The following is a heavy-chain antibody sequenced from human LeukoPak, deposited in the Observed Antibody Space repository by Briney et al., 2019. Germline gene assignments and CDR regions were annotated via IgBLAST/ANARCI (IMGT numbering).Heavy chain of an antibody. CDR1: GDSISDYW. Sequence: PWESWYFTCTVSGDSISDYWWNWLRRPPGKGLEWIGHLSYKGASHYNPSLKSRVALSVDTSKNQFSLQLTPVTAADSATYSCTRVGPGDAYKGERTTLDYWGQGIAVTVSS. CDR2: LSYKGAS. V-gene: IGHV4-59*01. D-gene: IGHD5-24*01. CDR3: TRVGPGDAYKGERTTLDY. J-gene: IGHJ4*02.